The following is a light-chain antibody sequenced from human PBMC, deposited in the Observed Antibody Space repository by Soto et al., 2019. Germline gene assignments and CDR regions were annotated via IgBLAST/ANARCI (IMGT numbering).Light chain of an antibody. CDR3: QHYNSYPLT. Sequence: DIQMPQSPSSLSASVGDRVTITCRASQSISSYLIWYQQKPGKAPKLLIYAASSLQSGVPSRFSGSGSGTDFTLTITSLQPDDLATYYCQHYNSYPLTFGGGTKVDIK. CDR2: AAS. V-gene: IGKV1-39*01. J-gene: IGKJ4*01. CDR1: QSISSY.